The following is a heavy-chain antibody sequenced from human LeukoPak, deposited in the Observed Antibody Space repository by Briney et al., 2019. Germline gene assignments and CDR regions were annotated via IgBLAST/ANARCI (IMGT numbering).Heavy chain of an antibody. J-gene: IGHJ4*02. CDR1: GYTFTSYG. CDR2: ISAYNGNT. Sequence: ASVKVSCKASGYTFTSYGISWVRQAPGQGLEWMGWISAYNGNTNYAQKLQGRVTMTTDTSRSTAYMELRSLRSDDTAVYYCARVDWNYASRMLSYWGQGTLVTVCS. D-gene: IGHD1-7*01. CDR3: ARVDWNYASRMLSY. V-gene: IGHV1-18*01.